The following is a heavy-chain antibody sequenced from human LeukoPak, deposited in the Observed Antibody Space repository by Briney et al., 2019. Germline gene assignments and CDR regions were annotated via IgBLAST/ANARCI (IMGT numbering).Heavy chain of an antibody. D-gene: IGHD2-15*01. CDR2: IYYSGST. Sequence: SETLSLTCTVSGGSISSYYWSWIRQPPGKGLEWIGYIYYSGSTNYNPSLKSRVTISVDTSKNQFSLKLSSVTAADTAVYYCARDLGYCSGGSCYRYNWFDPWGQGTLVTVSS. CDR1: GGSISSYY. CDR3: ARDLGYCSGGSCYRYNWFDP. V-gene: IGHV4-59*01. J-gene: IGHJ5*02.